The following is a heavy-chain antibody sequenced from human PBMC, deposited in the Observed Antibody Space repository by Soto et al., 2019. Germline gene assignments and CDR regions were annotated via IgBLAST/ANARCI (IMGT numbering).Heavy chain of an antibody. CDR3: ARAIAYYGMDV. CDR1: GFTFSSYW. V-gene: IGHV3-74*01. D-gene: IGHD3-22*01. Sequence: GGSLRLSCAASGFTFSSYWMHWVRQAPGMGLVWVSRSNDDGSSTTYADSVKGRFTISRGNAKNTLYLQMNSLRPEDTAVYYCARAIAYYGMDVWGQGTTVTVSS. J-gene: IGHJ6*02. CDR2: SNDDGSST.